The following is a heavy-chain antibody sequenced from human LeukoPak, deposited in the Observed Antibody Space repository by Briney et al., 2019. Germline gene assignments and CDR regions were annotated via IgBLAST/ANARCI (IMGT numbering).Heavy chain of an antibody. CDR3: ARERGQLWFGY. J-gene: IGHJ4*02. Sequence: ASVKVSCKASGGTFSSYAISWVRQAPGQGLEWMGGIIPIFGTANYAQKFQGRVTITADKSTSTAYMELSRLRSDDTAVYYCARERGQLWFGYWGQGTLVTVSS. D-gene: IGHD3-10*01. CDR1: GGTFSSYA. V-gene: IGHV1-69*06. CDR2: IIPIFGTA.